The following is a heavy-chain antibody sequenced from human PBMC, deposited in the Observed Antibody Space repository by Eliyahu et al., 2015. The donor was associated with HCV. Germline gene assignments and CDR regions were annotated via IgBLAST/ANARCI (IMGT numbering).Heavy chain of an antibody. D-gene: IGHD5-24*01. V-gene: IGHV4-38-2*02. CDR3: ARWATEFPTANWFDP. Sequence: QVQLQESGPGLVKPSETLSLXCTVSGYSISTSHYWGWIRQPPGKGLEWMGTINHSGSTYYNPSLKSRVTTSVDTSKNQFSLKLTSVTAADTAVYYCARWATEFPTANWFDPWGQGTLVTVSS. CDR2: INHSGST. CDR1: GYSISTSHY. J-gene: IGHJ5*02.